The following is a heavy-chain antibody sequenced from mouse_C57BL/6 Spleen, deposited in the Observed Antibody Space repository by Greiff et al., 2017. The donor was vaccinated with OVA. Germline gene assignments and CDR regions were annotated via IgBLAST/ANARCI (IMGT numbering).Heavy chain of an antibody. CDR2: INPNNGGT. CDR3: ARNPLYYDGSSGGY. D-gene: IGHD1-1*01. CDR1: GYTFTDYY. Sequence: EVQLQQSGPELVKPGASVKISCKASGYTFTDYYMNWVKQSHGKSLEWIGDINPNNGGTSYNQKFKGKATLTVDKSSSTAYMELRSLTSEDSAVYYCARNPLYYDGSSGGYWGQGTTLTVSS. J-gene: IGHJ2*01. V-gene: IGHV1-26*01.